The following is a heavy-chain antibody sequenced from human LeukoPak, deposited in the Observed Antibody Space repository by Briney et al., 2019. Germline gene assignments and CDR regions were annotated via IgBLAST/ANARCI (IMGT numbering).Heavy chain of an antibody. D-gene: IGHD3-16*01. Sequence: ETLSLTCTVSGDSISNSDYYWGWIRQAPGKGLEWVSAISGGGGNTHYADSVKGRFTISRDNSKDTLYLQMNSLRVEDTAVYYCTKDHLDWGSSFDYWGQGTLVTVSS. CDR2: ISGGGGNT. CDR1: GDSISNSDYY. CDR3: TKDHLDWGSSFDY. V-gene: IGHV3-23*01. J-gene: IGHJ4*02.